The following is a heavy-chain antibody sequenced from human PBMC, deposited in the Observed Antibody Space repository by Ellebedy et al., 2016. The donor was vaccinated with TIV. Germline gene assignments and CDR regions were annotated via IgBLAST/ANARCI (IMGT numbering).Heavy chain of an antibody. D-gene: IGHD4-17*01. CDR2: IYHSGST. Sequence: GSLRLSCTVSGYSISSGYYWGWIRQSSGKGLEWIGSIYHSGSTYYSASLKSRLILSLDTSNNQFSLKLSSVTAADTAVYYCARGKDDFGSYFDSWGQGTLVTVSS. CDR1: GYSISSGYY. V-gene: IGHV4-38-2*02. CDR3: ARGKDDFGSYFDS. J-gene: IGHJ4*02.